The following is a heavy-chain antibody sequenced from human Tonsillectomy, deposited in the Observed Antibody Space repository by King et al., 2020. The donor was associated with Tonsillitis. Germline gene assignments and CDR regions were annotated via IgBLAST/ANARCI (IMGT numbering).Heavy chain of an antibody. CDR1: GGSISSSSYY. Sequence: QLQESGPGLVKPSETLSLTCTVSGGSISSSSYYWGWIRQPPGKGLEWIGSIYYSGSTYYNPSLKSRVTMSVDTSKNQFSLKLSSVTAADTAVYYCARNHCGSTSCYVALFYWGQGTLVTVSS. V-gene: IGHV4-39*01. CDR2: IYYSGST. D-gene: IGHD2-2*01. CDR3: ARNHCGSTSCYVALFY. J-gene: IGHJ4*02.